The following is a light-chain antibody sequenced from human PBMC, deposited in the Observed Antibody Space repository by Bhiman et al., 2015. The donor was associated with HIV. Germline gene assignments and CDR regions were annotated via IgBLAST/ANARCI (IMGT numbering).Light chain of an antibody. CDR2: EVS. J-gene: IGLJ2*01. V-gene: IGLV2-14*01. CDR1: SSDISGYNY. CDR3: SSYTVSSPSVI. Sequence: QSALTQPPSASGSPGQSVTISCTGTSSDISGYNYVSWYQQHPGKAPKLMIYEVSKRPSGLSNRFSGSKSGDTASLTISGLQPEDEAEYHCSSYTVSSPSVIFGGGTKLTRP.